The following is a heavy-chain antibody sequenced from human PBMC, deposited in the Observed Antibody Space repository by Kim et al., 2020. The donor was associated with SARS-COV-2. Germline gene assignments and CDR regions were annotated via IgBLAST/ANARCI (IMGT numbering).Heavy chain of an antibody. CDR2: ISSDGNNK. Sequence: GGSLRLSCVASGFTFNNYAMHWVRQAPGKGLEWVALISSDGNNKYYTDSVKGRFTISRDNSKNTLFLLMNSLRTEDTALYYCAREIGVYSGGLYPAGYWGQGTLVTVSS. D-gene: IGHD6-19*01. CDR1: GFTFNNYA. CDR3: AREIGVYSGGLYPAGY. J-gene: IGHJ1*01. V-gene: IGHV3-30*04.